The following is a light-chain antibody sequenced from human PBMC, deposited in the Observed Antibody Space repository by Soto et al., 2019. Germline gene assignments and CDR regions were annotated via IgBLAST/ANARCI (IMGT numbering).Light chain of an antibody. CDR1: SSDDGSYNL. J-gene: IGLJ1*01. V-gene: IGLV2-23*01. CDR3: CSYAGSSTFYV. Sequence: QSALTQAASVSGSPGQSITISCTGTSSDDGSYNLVSWYQQHPGKAPKLMIYEGSKRPSGVSNRFSGSKSGNTASLTISGLQAADEADYYCCSYAGSSTFYVFGTGTKVTVL. CDR2: EGS.